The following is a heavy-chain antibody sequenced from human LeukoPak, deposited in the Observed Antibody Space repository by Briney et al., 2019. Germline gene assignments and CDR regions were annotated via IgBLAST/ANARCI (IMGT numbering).Heavy chain of an antibody. Sequence: GASVKVSCKASGYTFTSYDINWVRQATGQGLEWMGWMNPNSGNTGYAQKFQGRVTMTRDTSTSTVYMELSSLRSEDTAVYYCARDFKGGYSYGLEGFDYWGQGTLVTVSS. CDR3: ARDFKGGYSYGLEGFDY. CDR2: MNPNSGNT. V-gene: IGHV1-8*01. D-gene: IGHD5-18*01. CDR1: GYTFTSYD. J-gene: IGHJ4*02.